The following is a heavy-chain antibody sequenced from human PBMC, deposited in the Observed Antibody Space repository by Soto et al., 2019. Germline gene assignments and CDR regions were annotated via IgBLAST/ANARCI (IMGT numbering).Heavy chain of an antibody. CDR2: IVVGSGNT. V-gene: IGHV1-58*02. CDR3: AAGPHSSGGSSYSFVYYYCHMNF. CDR1: GFTYTSSA. J-gene: IGHJ6*03. Sequence: ASLKVSCKASGFTYTSSAMQWERQARGQRHGWIGWIVVGSGNTNCSQKFQERVTINRDMSTSTSHMELSSLRSEYTAGYDCAAGPHSSGGSSYSFVYYYCHMNFWSKGNTLTVS. D-gene: IGHD2-15*01.